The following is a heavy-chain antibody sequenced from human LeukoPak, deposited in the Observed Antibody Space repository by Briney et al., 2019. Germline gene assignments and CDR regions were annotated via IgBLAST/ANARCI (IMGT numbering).Heavy chain of an antibody. CDR3: ARDAGDIVVVPAAGSITTISYYYMDV. J-gene: IGHJ6*03. D-gene: IGHD2-2*01. V-gene: IGHV3-30-3*01. Sequence: GGSLRLSCAASGFTFRSYAMHWVRQAPGKGLEWVAVISYDGSNKYYADSVKGRFTISRDKSKNTLYLQMNSLRAEDTAVYYCARDAGDIVVVPAAGSITTISYYYMDVWGKGTTVTVSS. CDR2: ISYDGSNK. CDR1: GFTFRSYA.